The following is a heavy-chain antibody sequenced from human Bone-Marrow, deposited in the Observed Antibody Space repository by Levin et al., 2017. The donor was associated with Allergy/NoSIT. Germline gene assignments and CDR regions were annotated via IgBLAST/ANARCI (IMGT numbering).Heavy chain of an antibody. CDR3: TTGYLVGYCSSTSCYTPAAAGTWDWDY. CDR2: IKSKTDGGTT. J-gene: IGHJ4*02. Sequence: GESLKISCAASGFTFSNAWMSWVRQAPGKGLEWVGRIKSKTDGGTTDYAAPVKGRFTISRDDSKNTLYLQMNSLKTEDTAVYYCTTGYLVGYCSSTSCYTPAAAGTWDWDYWGQGTLVTVSS. V-gene: IGHV3-15*01. D-gene: IGHD2-2*02. CDR1: GFTFSNAW.